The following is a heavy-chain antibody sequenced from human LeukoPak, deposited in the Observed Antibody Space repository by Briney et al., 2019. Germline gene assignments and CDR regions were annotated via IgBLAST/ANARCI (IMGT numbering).Heavy chain of an antibody. CDR3: ARRGFGENFDY. V-gene: IGHV4-59*01. CDR2: IYYSGST. Sequence: SETLSLTCTVSGGSISSYYWSWIRQPPGKGLEWIGYIYYSGSTNYNPSLKSRVTISVDTSKDQFSLKLSSVTAADTAVYYCARRGFGENFDYWGQGTLVTVSS. D-gene: IGHD3-10*01. CDR1: GGSISSYY. J-gene: IGHJ4*02.